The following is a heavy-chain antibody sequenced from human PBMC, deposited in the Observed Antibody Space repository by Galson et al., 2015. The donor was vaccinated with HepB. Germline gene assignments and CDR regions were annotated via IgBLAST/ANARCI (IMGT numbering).Heavy chain of an antibody. Sequence: SLRLSCAASGFTFSSYAMHWVRQAPGKGLEWVAVISYDGSNKYYADSVKGRFTISRDNSKNTLYLQMNSLRAEDTAVYYCARGLLWFGESNFDYWGQGTLVTVSS. D-gene: IGHD3-10*01. CDR3: ARGLLWFGESNFDY. V-gene: IGHV3-30-3*01. CDR1: GFTFSSYA. J-gene: IGHJ4*02. CDR2: ISYDGSNK.